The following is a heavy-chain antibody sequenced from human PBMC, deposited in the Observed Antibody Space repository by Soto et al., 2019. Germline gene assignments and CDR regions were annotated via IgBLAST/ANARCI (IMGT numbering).Heavy chain of an antibody. CDR1: GYSFTTYW. Sequence: PGESLKMSCKSSGYSFTTYWIGLVRQMPGKGLEWMGIIYPGDSDTKYSPSLQGQVSISADTSISTTYLQWTSLKASDTAMYYCARSRRGAYSSGWYSPSGYYNYGIDVWGQGTKVTVSS. V-gene: IGHV5-51*01. J-gene: IGHJ6*02. D-gene: IGHD6-19*01. CDR3: ARSRRGAYSSGWYSPSGYYNYGIDV. CDR2: IYPGDSDT.